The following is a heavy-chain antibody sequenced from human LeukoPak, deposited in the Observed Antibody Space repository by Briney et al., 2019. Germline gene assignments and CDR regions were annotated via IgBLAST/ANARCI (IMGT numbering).Heavy chain of an antibody. CDR1: GGSFSGYY. D-gene: IGHD3-22*01. J-gene: IGHJ4*02. CDR3: ARGTYYYDSSGYPDYFDY. CDR2: INLSGST. V-gene: IGHV4-34*01. Sequence: PSETLSLTCAVYGGSFSGYYWSCVRDPPGKGLECGWEINLSGSTTYTPPLKSRVTISVDTSKNHISLKLSSVTAADTAVYYCARGTYYYDSSGYPDYFDYWGQAAMVAVSS.